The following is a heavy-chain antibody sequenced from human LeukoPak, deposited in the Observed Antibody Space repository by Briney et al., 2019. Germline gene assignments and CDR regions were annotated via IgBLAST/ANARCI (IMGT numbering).Heavy chain of an antibody. CDR3: AKDLRAAAVTDAFDI. D-gene: IGHD6-13*01. CDR1: GFTFDDYA. CDR2: LSWNSGSI. Sequence: GGSLSLSCAASGFTFDDYAMHWVRQAPGKDLQWVSGLSWNSGSIGYADSVKGRFTISRDNAKNSLYLQMNSLSAEDTALYYCAKDLRAAAVTDAFDIWGQGTMVTVSS. V-gene: IGHV3-9*01. J-gene: IGHJ3*02.